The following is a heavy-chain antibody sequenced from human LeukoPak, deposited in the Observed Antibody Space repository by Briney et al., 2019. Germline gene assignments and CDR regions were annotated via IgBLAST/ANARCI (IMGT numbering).Heavy chain of an antibody. CDR1: GFTFSIFE. V-gene: IGHV3-48*03. CDR3: ARTAYNYGHYFDY. CDR2: ISSGGSLI. D-gene: IGHD5-18*01. Sequence: GGSLRLSCAASGFTFSIFEMNWVRQAPGKGLEWVSRISSGGSLIHYADSVKGRITISRDNAKSSLYLQMNSLRVEDTAVYYCARTAYNYGHYFDYWGQGTLVTVSS. J-gene: IGHJ4*02.